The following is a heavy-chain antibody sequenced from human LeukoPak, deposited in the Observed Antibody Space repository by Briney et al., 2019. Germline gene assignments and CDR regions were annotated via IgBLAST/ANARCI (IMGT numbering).Heavy chain of an antibody. CDR3: ARKKIYNWGLDY. Sequence: GASVKVSCKASGYTFTGYYMHWVRQAPGQGLEWMGWINPNSGGTNYAQKLQGRVTMTTDTSTSTAYMELRSLRSDDTAVYYCARKKIYNWGLDYWGQGTLVTVSS. J-gene: IGHJ4*02. D-gene: IGHD7-27*01. CDR1: GYTFTGYY. V-gene: IGHV1-2*02. CDR2: INPNSGGT.